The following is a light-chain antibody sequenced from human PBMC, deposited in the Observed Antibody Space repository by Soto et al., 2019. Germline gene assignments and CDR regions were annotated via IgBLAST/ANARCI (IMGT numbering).Light chain of an antibody. CDR2: EVS. Sequence: QSALTQPASVSGSPGQSITISCTGTSSDVGGYNYVSWYQQHPGKAPKVMIYEVSNRPSGVSNRFSGSKSGNTASLTISGLQAEDDADYYCSSFTSSGTRVFGTGTKLTVL. CDR3: SSFTSSGTRV. J-gene: IGLJ1*01. CDR1: SSDVGGYNY. V-gene: IGLV2-14*01.